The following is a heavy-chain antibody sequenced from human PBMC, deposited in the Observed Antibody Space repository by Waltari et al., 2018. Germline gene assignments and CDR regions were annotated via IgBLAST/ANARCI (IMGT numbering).Heavy chain of an antibody. CDR2: IYSGGNT. J-gene: IGHJ5*02. D-gene: IGHD3-10*01. CDR3: ARDSHHPSQQLGFDP. V-gene: IGHV3-66*01. Sequence: EVHLVESGGGLVQPGGSLRLSCAASGFTVSNKYMNWVRQAPGKGPECVSGIYSGGNTYYADSVRGRFTISRDNSKNTLYLQMNSLRAEDTAVYYCARDSHHPSQQLGFDPWGQGTLVTVSS. CDR1: GFTVSNKY.